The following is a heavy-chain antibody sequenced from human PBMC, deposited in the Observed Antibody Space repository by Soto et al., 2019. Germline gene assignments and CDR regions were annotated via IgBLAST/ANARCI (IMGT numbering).Heavy chain of an antibody. CDR1: GGTFSSYA. CDR3: MYSGYDSSHFDY. J-gene: IGHJ4*02. CDR2: IIPIFGTA. D-gene: IGHD5-12*01. V-gene: IGHV1-69*13. Sequence: SVKVSCKASGGTFSSYAISWVRQAPGQGLEWMGGIIPIFGTANYAQKFQGRVTITADESTSTAYMELSSLRSEDTAVYYCMYSGYDSSHFDYWGQGTLVTSPQ.